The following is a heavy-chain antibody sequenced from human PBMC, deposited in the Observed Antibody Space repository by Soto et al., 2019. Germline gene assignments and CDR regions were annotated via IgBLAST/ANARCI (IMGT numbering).Heavy chain of an antibody. CDR2: ITPGGSA. CDR1: GGARSGYY. D-gene: IGHD3-3*01. Sequence: SETLALTCGGYGGARSGYYCSWVRQLPGKGLEWLGEITPGGSAAYHPSLRRRVTISLDTSNNQISLELNLVTAADTGIYYCARGGGWRWTPTWGQGTLVTVSS. CDR3: ARGGGWRWTPT. V-gene: IGHV4-34*01. J-gene: IGHJ4*02.